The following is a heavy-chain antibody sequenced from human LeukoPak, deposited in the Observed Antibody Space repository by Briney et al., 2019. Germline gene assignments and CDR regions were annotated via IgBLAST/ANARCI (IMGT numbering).Heavy chain of an antibody. D-gene: IGHD6-13*01. CDR2: IFPSDSDT. J-gene: IGHJ4*02. CDR3: ASVYSSTSWDH. V-gene: IGHV5-51*01. CDR1: GYSFTTYW. Sequence: RGEALKISCRASGYSFTTYWIGWVRQMPGKGLEWMGVIFPSDSDTRYSPSFQCQVTISADKAISTAYLQWSSLKASDTAMYYCASVYSSTSWDHWGQGTLVTVSS.